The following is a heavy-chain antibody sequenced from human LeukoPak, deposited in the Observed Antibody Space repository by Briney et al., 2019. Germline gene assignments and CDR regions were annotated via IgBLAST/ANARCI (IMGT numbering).Heavy chain of an antibody. CDR1: GYTFTSYG. CDR2: ISAYNGNT. Sequence: VASVKVSCKASGYTFTSYGISWVRQAPGQGLEWMGWISAYNGNTNYAQKLQGRVTMTTDTSTSTAYMELRSLRSDDTAVYYCAIRDGDCSGGSCYFTYYYYYGMDVWGQGTTVTVPS. D-gene: IGHD2-15*01. J-gene: IGHJ6*02. CDR3: AIRDGDCSGGSCYFTYYYYYGMDV. V-gene: IGHV1-18*01.